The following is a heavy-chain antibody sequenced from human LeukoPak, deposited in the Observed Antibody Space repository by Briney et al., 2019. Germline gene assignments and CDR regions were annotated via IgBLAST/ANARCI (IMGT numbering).Heavy chain of an antibody. D-gene: IGHD3-22*01. CDR2: INPSGGST. J-gene: IGHJ4*02. Sequence: ASVKVSCKASGYTFTSYGISWVRQAPGQGLEWMGIINPSGGSTSYAQKFQGRVAMTRDTSTSTVYMELSSLRSEDTAVYYCARDAGFGYYDSSGYYSGALDYWGQGTLVTVSS. CDR1: GYTFTSYG. CDR3: ARDAGFGYYDSSGYYSGALDY. V-gene: IGHV1-46*01.